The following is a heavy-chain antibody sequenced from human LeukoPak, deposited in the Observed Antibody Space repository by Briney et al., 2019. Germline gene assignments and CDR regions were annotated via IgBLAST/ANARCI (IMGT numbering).Heavy chain of an antibody. J-gene: IGHJ4*02. V-gene: IGHV6-1*01. CDR3: ARWIHSRGSLWD. Sequence: SQTLSLTCAISGDSVSSKSAAWIWIRQSPSRGLEWLGRTYYRSKWYNDYAVSVKSRITINPDTSKNQFSLQLNSVTPEDTAVYYCARWIHSRGSLWDRGQGTLVTVSS. CDR2: TYYRSKWYN. D-gene: IGHD6-19*01. CDR1: GDSVSSKSAA.